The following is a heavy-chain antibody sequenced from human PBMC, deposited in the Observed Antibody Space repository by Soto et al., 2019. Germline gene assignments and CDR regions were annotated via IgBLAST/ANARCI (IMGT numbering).Heavy chain of an antibody. CDR1: GASISCFY. CDR2: IYATGTT. D-gene: IGHD1-1*01. J-gene: IGHJ5*02. V-gene: IGHV4-4*07. CDR3: VRDGTKTLRDWFDP. Sequence: SETLSLTCTVSGASISCFYWSWIRKSAGKGLEWIGRIYATGTTDYNPSLKSRVMMSVDTPKKQFSLKLRSVTAADTAVYYCVRDGTKTLRDWFDPWGQEISVTVSS.